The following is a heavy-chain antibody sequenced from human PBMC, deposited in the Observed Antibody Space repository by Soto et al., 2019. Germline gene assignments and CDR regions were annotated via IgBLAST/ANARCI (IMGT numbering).Heavy chain of an antibody. J-gene: IGHJ4*02. V-gene: IGHV3-15*07. CDR1: GFTFTNAW. CDR3: TTEKGY. CDR2: IRSKTDGGTP. Sequence: EVQLVESGGGLVKPGESLRLSCAASGFTFTNAWMNWVRQAPGKGLEWVGRIRSKTDGGTPDYAAPVKGRFTISRDDSKNTLYVQMNSLKTEDTAINYFTTEKGYWGQGTLVTVSS.